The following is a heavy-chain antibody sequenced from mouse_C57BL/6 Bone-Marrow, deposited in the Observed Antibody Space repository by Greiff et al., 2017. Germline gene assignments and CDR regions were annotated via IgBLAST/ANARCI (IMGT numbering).Heavy chain of an antibody. V-gene: IGHV1-81*01. CDR2: IYPRSGNT. Sequence: QVQLQHSGAELARPGASVKLSCKASGYTFTSYGISWVKQRTGQGLEWIGEIYPRSGNTYYNEKFKGKATLTADKSSSTAYMELRSLTSEDSEVYFCARGLLRDGDYWGQGTTLTVAS. J-gene: IGHJ2*01. CDR3: ARGLLRDGDY. CDR1: GYTFTSYG. D-gene: IGHD1-1*01.